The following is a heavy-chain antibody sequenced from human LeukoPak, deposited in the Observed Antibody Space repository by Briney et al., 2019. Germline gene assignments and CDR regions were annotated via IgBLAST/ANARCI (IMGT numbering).Heavy chain of an antibody. CDR1: GYTFTSYA. J-gene: IGHJ4*02. CDR2: INTNTGNP. V-gene: IGHV7-4-1*02. Sequence: ASVKVSCKASGYTFTSYATNWVRQAPGQGLEWMGWINTNTGNPTYAQGFTGRFVFSLDTPVSTAYLQISSLKAEDTAVYYCARDKRMVVGARGDFDYWGQGTLVTVSS. D-gene: IGHD1-26*01. CDR3: ARDKRMVVGARGDFDY.